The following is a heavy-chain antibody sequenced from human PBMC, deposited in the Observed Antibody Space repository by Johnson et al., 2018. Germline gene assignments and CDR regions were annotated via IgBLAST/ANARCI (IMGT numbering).Heavy chain of an antibody. V-gene: IGHV3-66*02. Sequence: VQLVESGGGLVQPGGSLRLSCAASRFTVSSNYMSWVRQAPGKGLEWVSVIYSGGSTSYADSVKGRFTISRDNSKNTRYLQMNSLRAEDTAVYYCARDRRPDDAFDIWGQGTMVTVSS. D-gene: IGHD6-25*01. J-gene: IGHJ3*02. CDR1: RFTVSSNY. CDR3: ARDRRPDDAFDI. CDR2: IYSGGST.